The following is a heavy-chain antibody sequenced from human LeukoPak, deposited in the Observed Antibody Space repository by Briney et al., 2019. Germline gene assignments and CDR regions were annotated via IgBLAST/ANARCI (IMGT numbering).Heavy chain of an antibody. J-gene: IGHJ2*01. CDR1: GFTVSSNS. Sequence: GGSLRLSCAASGFTVSSNSMSWVRQASGKGLEWVGRIRRKVNSYATAYAASVKGRFTISRDDSKNTAYLQMNSLKTEDTAVYYCTRLYRYFDLWGRGTLVTVSS. CDR3: TRLYRYFDL. CDR2: IRRKVNSYAT. V-gene: IGHV3-73*01.